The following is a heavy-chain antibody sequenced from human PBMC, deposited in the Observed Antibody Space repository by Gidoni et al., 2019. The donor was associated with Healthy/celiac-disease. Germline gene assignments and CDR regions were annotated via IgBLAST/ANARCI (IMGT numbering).Heavy chain of an antibody. Sequence: QVQLQESGPGLVKPSQTLSLTCTVSGGSISRGHYYWSWIRQPPGKGLEWLGYIYYSGSTYYNPSLKSRVTISVDTSKNQFSLKLSSVTAADTAVYYCARERYSSSWSHYYYYGMDVWGQGTTVTVSS. J-gene: IGHJ6*02. CDR2: IYYSGST. D-gene: IGHD6-13*01. CDR3: ARERYSSSWSHYYYYGMDV. V-gene: IGHV4-30-4*01. CDR1: GGSISRGHYY.